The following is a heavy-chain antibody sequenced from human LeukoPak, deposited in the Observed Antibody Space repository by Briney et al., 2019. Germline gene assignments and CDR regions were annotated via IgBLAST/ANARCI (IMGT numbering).Heavy chain of an antibody. J-gene: IGHJ4*02. V-gene: IGHV4-34*01. Sequence: PSETLSLTCTASGGSISTYYWSWIRQPPGKGLEWIGEISHSGSTNYSPSLKSRVTISVDTSKNQFSLKLSSVTAADTAVYYCARRDGYNLFFDYWGQGALVTVSS. CDR1: GGSISTYY. CDR2: ISHSGST. D-gene: IGHD5-24*01. CDR3: ARRDGYNLFFDY.